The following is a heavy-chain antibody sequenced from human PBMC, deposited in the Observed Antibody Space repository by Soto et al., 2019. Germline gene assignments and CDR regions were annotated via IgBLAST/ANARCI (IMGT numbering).Heavy chain of an antibody. CDR3: ARLVASETGYGMDV. D-gene: IGHD3-9*01. J-gene: IGHJ6*02. CDR2: ITGSSSYI. V-gene: IGHV3-21*06. CDR1: GFIFSSHN. Sequence: GSLRLSCAASGFIFSSHNMNWVRQAPGKGLEWVPSITGSSSYIFYADSVKGRFTISRDNAKNTVYLQVNSLRAEDAGVYYCARLVASETGYGMDVWGQGTTVTAP.